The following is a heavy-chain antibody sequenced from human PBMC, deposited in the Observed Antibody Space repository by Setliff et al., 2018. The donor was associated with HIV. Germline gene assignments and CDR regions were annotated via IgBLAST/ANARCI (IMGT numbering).Heavy chain of an antibody. V-gene: IGHV1-2*02. J-gene: IGHJ3*01. CDR2: INPNSGGT. CDR1: GYTFTGYY. CDR3: ARVNSDAFDV. Sequence: GASVKVSCKASGYTFTGYYMHWVRQAPGQGLEWMGWINPNSGGTNYAQKFQGRVTMTRDTSISTAYMELSSLRSEDTAVYYCARVNSDAFDVWGQGTKVTVSS.